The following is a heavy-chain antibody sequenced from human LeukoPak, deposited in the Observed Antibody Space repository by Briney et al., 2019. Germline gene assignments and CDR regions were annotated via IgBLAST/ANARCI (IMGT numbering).Heavy chain of an antibody. V-gene: IGHV4-39*01. J-gene: IGHJ6*03. CDR3: ARHLPTKVYYYYYMDV. D-gene: IGHD2-8*01. Sequence: SETLSLTCTVSGGSISSYYWGWIRQPPGKGLEWIGSIYYSGSTYYNPSLKSRVTISVDTSKNQFSLKLSSVTAADTAVYYCARHLPTKVYYYYYMDVWGKGTTVTVSS. CDR2: IYYSGST. CDR1: GGSISSYY.